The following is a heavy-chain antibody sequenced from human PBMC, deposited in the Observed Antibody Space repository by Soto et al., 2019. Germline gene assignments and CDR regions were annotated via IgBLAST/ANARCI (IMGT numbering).Heavy chain of an antibody. CDR2: IIPIFGTA. V-gene: IGHV1-69*06. CDR1: GGTFSSYA. Sequence: GASVKVSCKASGGTFSSYAISWVRQAPGQGLEWMGGIIPIFGTANYAQKFQGRVTITADKSTSTAYMELSSLRSEDTAVYYCAGPYDFWSGTPDYYGMDVWGQGTTVTSP. CDR3: AGPYDFWSGTPDYYGMDV. D-gene: IGHD3-3*01. J-gene: IGHJ6*02.